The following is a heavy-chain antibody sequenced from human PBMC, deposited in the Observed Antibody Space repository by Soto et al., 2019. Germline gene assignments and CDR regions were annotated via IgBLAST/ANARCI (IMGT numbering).Heavy chain of an antibody. D-gene: IGHD5-12*01. J-gene: IGHJ4*02. V-gene: IGHV3-64*01. CDR1: GFTFSSYA. CDR2: ISSNGGST. Sequence: PGGSLRLSCAASGFTFSSYAMDWVRQAPGKGLEYVSDISSNGGSTYYANSVKGRFTISRDNSKNTLYLQMGSLRAEDMAVYYCARDAKGSGYDFDYWGQGTLVTVSS. CDR3: ARDAKGSGYDFDY.